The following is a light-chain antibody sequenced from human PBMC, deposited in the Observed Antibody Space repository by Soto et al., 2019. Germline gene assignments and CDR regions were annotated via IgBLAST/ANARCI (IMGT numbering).Light chain of an antibody. V-gene: IGKV3-20*01. CDR3: QQYGNSPVT. CDR1: QSVTSSY. CDR2: AAS. J-gene: IGKJ2*01. Sequence: ENVLTQSPGTLSLSPGQRATLSCRASQSVTSSYLAWYQQKPGQAPRLLISAASTRATGIPDRFSGSGSGTDFTLTISRLEPEDFGVYYCQQYGNSPVTFGQGTKLEIK.